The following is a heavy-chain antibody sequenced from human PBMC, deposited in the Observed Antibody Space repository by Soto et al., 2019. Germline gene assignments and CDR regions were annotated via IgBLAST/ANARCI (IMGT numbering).Heavy chain of an antibody. CDR2: IYPGDSDT. D-gene: IGHD3-10*01. CDR3: ARFMGSGSYPYYYYGMDV. J-gene: IGHJ6*02. Sequence: GESLKISCKGSGYSFTSYWIGWVRQMPGKGLEWMGIIYPGDSDTRYSPSFQGQVTISADKSISTAYLQWSSLKASDTAMYYCARFMGSGSYPYYYYGMDVWGQGTTVTVSS. CDR1: GYSFTSYW. V-gene: IGHV5-51*01.